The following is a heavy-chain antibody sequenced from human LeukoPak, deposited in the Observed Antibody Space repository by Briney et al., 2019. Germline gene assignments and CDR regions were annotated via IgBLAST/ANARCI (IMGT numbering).Heavy chain of an antibody. Sequence: SETLSLTCTVSGGSISSYYWSWIRQPPGKGLEWIGYIYYSGSTNYNPSLKSRVTISVDTSKNQFSLKLSSVTVADTAVYYCARENSGSYYEVRFDPWGQGTLVTVSS. CDR1: GGSISSYY. J-gene: IGHJ5*02. CDR2: IYYSGST. CDR3: ARENSGSYYEVRFDP. D-gene: IGHD1-26*01. V-gene: IGHV4-59*01.